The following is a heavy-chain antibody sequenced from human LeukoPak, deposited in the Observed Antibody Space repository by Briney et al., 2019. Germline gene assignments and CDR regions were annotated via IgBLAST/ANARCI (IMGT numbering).Heavy chain of an antibody. D-gene: IGHD3-22*01. CDR3: AKDPNYYDSSGYFQH. V-gene: IGHV3-30*18. CDR1: GFTFSSYG. Sequence: GGSLRLSCAASGFTFSSYGMHWVRQAPGKGLEWVAVISYDGSNKYYADSVKGRFTISRDNSKNTLYLQMNSPRAEDTAVYYCAKDPNYYDSSGYFQHWGQGTLVTVSS. CDR2: ISYDGSNK. J-gene: IGHJ1*01.